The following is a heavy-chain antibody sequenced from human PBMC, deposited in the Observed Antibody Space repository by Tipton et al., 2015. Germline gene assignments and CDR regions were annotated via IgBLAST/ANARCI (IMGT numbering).Heavy chain of an antibody. J-gene: IGHJ4*02. CDR1: DASISSLSW. V-gene: IGHV4-4*01. Sequence: TLSLTCAVSDASISSLSWWSWVRQPPGKGLDWIGEIYHSGDTHYNPSLTSRVTISVDKSNNQFSLKLTSVTAADTAVYFCARRSLVGHKGLDSWGPGTLVSVSS. D-gene: IGHD1-26*01. CDR2: IYHSGDT. CDR3: ARRSLVGHKGLDS.